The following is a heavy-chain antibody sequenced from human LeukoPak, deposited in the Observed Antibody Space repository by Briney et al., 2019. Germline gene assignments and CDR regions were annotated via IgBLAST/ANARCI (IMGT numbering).Heavy chain of an antibody. J-gene: IGHJ4*02. CDR3: AVGGGSSPFDY. V-gene: IGHV3-9*01. CDR2: ISWNSGSI. CDR1: GFTFDDYA. Sequence: GGSLRLSCAASGFTFDDYAMHWVRQAPGKGLEWVSGISWNSGSIGYADSVKGRFTISRDNAKNSLYLQMNSLRAGDTAVYYCAVGGGSSPFDYWGQGTLVTVSS. D-gene: IGHD2-15*01.